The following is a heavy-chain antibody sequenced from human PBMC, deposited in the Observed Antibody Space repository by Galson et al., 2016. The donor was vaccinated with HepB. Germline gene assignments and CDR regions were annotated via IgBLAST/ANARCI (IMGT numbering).Heavy chain of an antibody. CDR1: GYTFTSYY. CDR3: ARLRRVGGDKGVFDP. V-gene: IGHV1-2*02. Sequence: SVKVSCKASGYTFTSYYMHWVRQAPGQGLEWMGWINPNSGGTNYAQKFQGRVTMTRDTSISTAYMELSRLRSDDPAVYDCARLRRVGGDKGVFDPWGQGTLVTVSS. CDR2: INPNSGGT. D-gene: IGHD3-10*01. J-gene: IGHJ5*02.